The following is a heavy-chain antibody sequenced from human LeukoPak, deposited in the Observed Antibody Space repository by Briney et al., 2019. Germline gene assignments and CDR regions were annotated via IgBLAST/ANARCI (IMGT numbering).Heavy chain of an antibody. D-gene: IGHD3-22*01. CDR1: GGSFSGYY. Sequence: SETLSLTCAVYGGSFSGYYWSWIRQPPGKGLEWIGEIDHSGSTNYNPSLKSRVTMSVDTSKNQFSLKLSSVTAADTAVYYCTRGSIAYYYMDVWGKGTTVTISS. CDR2: IDHSGST. V-gene: IGHV4-34*01. J-gene: IGHJ6*03. CDR3: TRGSIAYYYMDV.